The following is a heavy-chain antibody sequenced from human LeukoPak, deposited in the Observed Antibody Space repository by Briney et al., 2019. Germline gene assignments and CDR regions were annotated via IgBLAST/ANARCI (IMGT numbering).Heavy chain of an antibody. CDR3: ARARNFWSGYPGFFDS. Sequence: GGSLRLSCAASGFIFNSYAMTWVRQSPGKGLQYVSAISTTGETTYYANPLQDRFTVSRDNSKNTLYLQMGSLRPEDTAVYFCARARNFWSGYPGFFDSWGRGILVTVSS. D-gene: IGHD3-3*01. CDR1: GFIFNSYA. V-gene: IGHV3-64*01. CDR2: ISTTGETT. J-gene: IGHJ4*02.